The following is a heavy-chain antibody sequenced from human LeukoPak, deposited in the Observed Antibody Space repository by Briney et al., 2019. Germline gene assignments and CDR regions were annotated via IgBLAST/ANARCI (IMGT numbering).Heavy chain of an antibody. J-gene: IGHJ4*02. CDR2: INHSGST. Sequence: SETLSLTCAVYGGSFSGYYWSWLRQPPGEGLEWIGEINHSGSTNYNPSLKSRVTISVDTSKNQFSLKLSPVTAADTAVYYCASREYYYDSSGEFIFDYWGQGTLVTVSS. CDR1: GGSFSGYY. V-gene: IGHV4-34*01. CDR3: ASREYYYDSSGEFIFDY. D-gene: IGHD3-22*01.